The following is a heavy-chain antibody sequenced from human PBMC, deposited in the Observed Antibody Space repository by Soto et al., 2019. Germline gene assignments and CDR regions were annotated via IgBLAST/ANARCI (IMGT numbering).Heavy chain of an antibody. D-gene: IGHD5-12*01. Sequence: QVQLQESGPGLVKPSGTLSLTCAVSGVSISSHDWWTWVRQPPGKGLEGIGESHESGNTNYNSSLESPVTISVDKSKNQFSLKLTSVTVADTAVYYCATTDSGRFYWGQGTLVTVSS. CDR3: ATTDSGRFY. V-gene: IGHV4-4*02. J-gene: IGHJ4*02. CDR1: GVSISSHDW. CDR2: SHESGNT.